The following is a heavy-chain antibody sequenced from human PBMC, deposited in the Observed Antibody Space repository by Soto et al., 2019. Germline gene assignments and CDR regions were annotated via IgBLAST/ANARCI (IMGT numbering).Heavy chain of an antibody. V-gene: IGHV4-39*01. CDR2: IDYSGTT. CDR3: ARHSASVGVPFTF. J-gene: IGHJ4*02. CDR1: GGSISSSSYF. Sequence: SETLSLTCSVSGGSISSSSYFWGWIRQPPGMGPEWIGSIDYSGTTYYNPSLKTRVTISVDTSKDQFSLRLNSVTASDTAVYYCARHSASVGVPFTFWGQGTLVTVSS. D-gene: IGHD1-26*01.